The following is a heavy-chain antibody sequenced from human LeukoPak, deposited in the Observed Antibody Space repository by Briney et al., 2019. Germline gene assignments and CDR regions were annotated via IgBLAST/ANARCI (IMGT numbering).Heavy chain of an antibody. J-gene: IGHJ5*02. D-gene: IGHD5-12*01. CDR3: AKESDSGYHSEGPKT. V-gene: IGHV3-30*02. CDR1: GFTFFGYW. Sequence: PGGSLRLSCAASGFTFFGYWMTWVRQAPGKGLEWVAFVRSDGSNEYYVGSVKGRFTISRDRSKNTLYLQMNSLRAEDTAVYSCAKESDSGYHSEGPKTWGLGTLVTVSS. CDR2: VRSDGSNE.